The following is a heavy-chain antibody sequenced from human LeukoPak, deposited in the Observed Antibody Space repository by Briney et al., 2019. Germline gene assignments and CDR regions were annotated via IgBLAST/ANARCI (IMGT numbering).Heavy chain of an antibody. CDR2: VSGSGVST. V-gene: IGHV3-23*01. CDR3: AKDRSDYGGYPPGAFDI. Sequence: GGSLRLSCAASGFTFSSYAMSWVRQAPGKGLEWVSAVSGSGVSTYYADSVKGRFSISRDKSKNTLYLQMNGLRAEDTAVYYCAKDRSDYGGYPPGAFDIWGQGTMVTVSS. D-gene: IGHD4-17*01. J-gene: IGHJ3*02. CDR1: GFTFSSYA.